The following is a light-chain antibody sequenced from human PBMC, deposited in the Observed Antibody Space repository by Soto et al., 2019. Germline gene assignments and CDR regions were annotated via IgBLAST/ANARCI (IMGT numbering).Light chain of an antibody. Sequence: QSVLTQPPSASGTPGQRVTISCSGSISNIGSNTVNWYQQLPGTAPKILIYSNNQRPSGVPDRFSGSKSGTSASLAISGLQSEDEADYYCATWYDSLNGPVFGGGTKLTVL. CDR3: ATWYDSLNGPV. CDR2: SNN. CDR1: ISNIGSNT. V-gene: IGLV1-44*01. J-gene: IGLJ2*01.